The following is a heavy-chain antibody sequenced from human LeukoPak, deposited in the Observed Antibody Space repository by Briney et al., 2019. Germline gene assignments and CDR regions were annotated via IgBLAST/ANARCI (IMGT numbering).Heavy chain of an antibody. D-gene: IGHD1-26*01. J-gene: IGHJ3*02. CDR2: TCYRSKWFS. V-gene: IGHV6-1*01. Sequence: SQTLSLTCAISGDSVSSNNATWNWIRQSPSRGLEWLGRTCYRSKWFSDYAVSVKSRTTFNPDTSKNQLSLQLNSVAPEDTAVYYCARGSGSYYAFDIWGQGTMVTVSS. CDR3: ARGSGSYYAFDI. CDR1: GDSVSSNNAT.